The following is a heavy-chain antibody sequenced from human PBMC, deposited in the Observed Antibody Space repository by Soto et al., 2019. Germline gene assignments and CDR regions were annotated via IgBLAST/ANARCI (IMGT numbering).Heavy chain of an antibody. D-gene: IGHD1-26*01. CDR3: ARDTGTYPYYFDY. J-gene: IGHJ4*02. CDR1: GGSISSGENF. CDR2: IHHSGST. Sequence: SETLSLTCTVSGGSISSGENFWNWIRQSPGKGLEWIGYIHHSGSTYYNPSLKSRLTISVDMSKNQISLKLNSVTAADTAVYYCARDTGTYPYYFDYWGQGTLVTVSS. V-gene: IGHV4-30-4*01.